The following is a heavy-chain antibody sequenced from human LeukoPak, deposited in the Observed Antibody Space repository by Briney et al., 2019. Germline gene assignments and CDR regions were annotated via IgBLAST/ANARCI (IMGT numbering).Heavy chain of an antibody. V-gene: IGHV4-59*01. CDR3: ARGTGGYYLYYYYYMDV. CDR2: IYYSGST. D-gene: IGHD3-3*01. J-gene: IGHJ6*03. CDR1: GGSISSYY. Sequence: SETLSLTCTVSGGSISSYYWSWIRQPPGKGLEWIGYIYYSGSTNYNPSLKSRVTISVDTSKNQFSLKLSSVTAADTAVYYCARGTGGYYLYYYYYMDVWGKGTTVTVSS.